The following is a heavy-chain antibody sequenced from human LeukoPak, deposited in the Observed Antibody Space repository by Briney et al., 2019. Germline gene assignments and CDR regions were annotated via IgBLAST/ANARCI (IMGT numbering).Heavy chain of an antibody. CDR3: VSSYCSGGSCYSASGY. Sequence: GGSLRLSCAASGFTFSSYWMHWVRQAPGKGLVWVSRINNDGSSTSYADSVKGRFTISRDNAENTLYLQMNSLRAEDTAVYYCVSSYCSGGSCYSASGYWGQGTLVTVSS. CDR1: GFTFSSYW. D-gene: IGHD2-15*01. J-gene: IGHJ4*02. V-gene: IGHV3-74*01. CDR2: INNDGSST.